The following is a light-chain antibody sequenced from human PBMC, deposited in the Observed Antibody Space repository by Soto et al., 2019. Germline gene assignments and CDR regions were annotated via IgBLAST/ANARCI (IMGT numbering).Light chain of an antibody. CDR2: DVS. V-gene: IGKV3-15*01. Sequence: EIVITQSASTLSVTTGERATLSCRASQSVSYTLAWYQQKPGQAPRLLIYDVSIRATGVPARFSATGSETDFTLTISGLQSGDSAVYFCQQYNNWPFSFGQGTRLEIK. CDR1: QSVSYT. J-gene: IGKJ5*01. CDR3: QQYNNWPFS.